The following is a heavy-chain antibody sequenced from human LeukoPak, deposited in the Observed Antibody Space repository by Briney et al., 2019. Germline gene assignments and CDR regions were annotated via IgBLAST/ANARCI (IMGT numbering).Heavy chain of an antibody. V-gene: IGHV4-30-2*01. Sequence: SETLSLTCTVSGGSISSGGYYWSWIRQPPGKGLEWIGYIYHSGSTYYNPSLKSQVTISVDRSKNQFSLKLSSVTAADTAVYYCAALTLVGATGDWGQGTLVTVSS. D-gene: IGHD1-26*01. CDR1: GGSISSGGYY. CDR2: IYHSGST. CDR3: AALTLVGATGD. J-gene: IGHJ4*02.